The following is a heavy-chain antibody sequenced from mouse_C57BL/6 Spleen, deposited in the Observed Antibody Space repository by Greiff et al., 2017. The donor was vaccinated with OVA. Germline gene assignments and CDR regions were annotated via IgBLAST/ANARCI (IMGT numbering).Heavy chain of an antibody. CDR3: ARGGDGNLTWFAY. D-gene: IGHD2-1*01. J-gene: IGHJ3*01. Sequence: QVQLQQPGAELVKPGASVKMSCKASGYTFTSYWITWVKQRPGQGLEWIGDIYPGSGSTNYNEKFKSKATLTVDTSSSTAYMQLSSLTSEDSAVYYCARGGDGNLTWFAYWGQGTLVTVSA. CDR2: IYPGSGST. V-gene: IGHV1-55*01. CDR1: GYTFTSYW.